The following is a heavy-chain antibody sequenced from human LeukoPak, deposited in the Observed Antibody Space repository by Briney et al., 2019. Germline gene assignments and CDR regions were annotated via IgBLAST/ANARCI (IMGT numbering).Heavy chain of an antibody. CDR2: VIPILGIA. Sequence: ASVKVSCKASGGTFSSYAISWVRQAPGQGLEWMGRVIPILGIANYAQKFQGRVTITADKSTSTAYMELSSLRSEDTAVYYCARVGGGFDAFDIWGQGTMVTVSS. J-gene: IGHJ3*02. D-gene: IGHD1-26*01. CDR3: ARVGGGFDAFDI. CDR1: GGTFSSYA. V-gene: IGHV1-69*04.